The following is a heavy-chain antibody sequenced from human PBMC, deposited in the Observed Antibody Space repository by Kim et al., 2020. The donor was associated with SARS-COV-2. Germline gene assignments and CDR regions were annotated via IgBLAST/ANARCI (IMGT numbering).Heavy chain of an antibody. Sequence: ASVKVSCKASGYTLTSFALNWFRQAPGQGLEWVGWINATTGNPTYAQGFTGRFVFSVDTSVSTAYMQISSLEAEDTAVYYCARDATLQGAYLFDYWGQGT. CDR2: INATTGNP. V-gene: IGHV7-4-1*02. J-gene: IGHJ4*02. CDR3: ARDATLQGAYLFDY. CDR1: GYTLTSFA.